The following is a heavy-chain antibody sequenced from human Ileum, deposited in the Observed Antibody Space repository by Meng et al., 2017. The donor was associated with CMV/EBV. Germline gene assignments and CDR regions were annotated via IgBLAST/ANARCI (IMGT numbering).Heavy chain of an antibody. D-gene: IGHD6-13*01. Sequence: GESLKISCAASGFTFSSYWMTWVRQAPGKGLEWVANINQDGSEKYYADSVKGRFTISRDNAKNSLYLQMNRLRAEDTAVYYCTRTDIASAGLNWGQGTLVTVSS. J-gene: IGHJ1*01. CDR2: INQDGSEK. V-gene: IGHV3-7*01. CDR3: TRTDIASAGLN. CDR1: GFTFSSYW.